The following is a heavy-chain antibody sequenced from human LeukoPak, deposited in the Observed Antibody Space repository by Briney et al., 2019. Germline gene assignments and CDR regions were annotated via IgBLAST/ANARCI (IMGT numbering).Heavy chain of an antibody. V-gene: IGHV1-2*02. D-gene: IGHD3-10*01. CDR3: ARLYYYGSGSANYYYYYGMDV. CDR2: INPNSGGT. J-gene: IGHJ6*02. Sequence: ASVKVSCKASGYTFTGYYMHWVRQAPGQGLEWMGWINPNSGGTNYAQTFQGRVTMTRDTSISTAYMELSRLRSDDTAVYYCARLYYYGSGSANYYYYYGMDVWGQGTTVTVSS. CDR1: GYTFTGYY.